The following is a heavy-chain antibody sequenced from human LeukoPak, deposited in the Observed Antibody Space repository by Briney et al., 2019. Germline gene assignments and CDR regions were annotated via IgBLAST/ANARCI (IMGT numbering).Heavy chain of an antibody. CDR2: IYTSGST. CDR1: GGSISSGSYY. J-gene: IGHJ4*02. V-gene: IGHV4-61*02. D-gene: IGHD3-3*01. Sequence: SQTLSLTCTVSGGSISSGSYYWRWIRQPAGKGLEWIGRIYTSGSTNYNPSLKSRVTISVDTSKNQFSLKLSSVTAADTAVYYCASYDFWSGYHDYWGQGTLVTVSS. CDR3: ASYDFWSGYHDY.